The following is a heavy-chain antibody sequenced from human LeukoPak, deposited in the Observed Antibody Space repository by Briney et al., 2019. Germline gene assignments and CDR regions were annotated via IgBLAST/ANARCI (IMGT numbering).Heavy chain of an antibody. V-gene: IGHV3-66*01. D-gene: IGHD6-6*01. CDR2: IYSSGTT. Sequence: GGSLRVSCAASGFTVSTNHLSWVRQAPGKGLEWVSIIYSSGTTYYADSVKGRFTISRDNSLNTLNLQMNSLGTEDTATYYCARDHTSARLSYFYYYMDVWGKGTMVTVSS. CDR3: ARDHTSARLSYFYYYMDV. CDR1: GFTVSTNH. J-gene: IGHJ6*03.